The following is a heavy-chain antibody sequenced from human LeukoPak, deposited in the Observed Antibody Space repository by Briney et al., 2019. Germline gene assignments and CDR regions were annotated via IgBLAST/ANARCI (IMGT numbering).Heavy chain of an antibody. CDR2: MNPNSGNT. CDR1: GYTFTSYD. D-gene: IGHD3-10*01. CDR3: ARECAVGYYGSGSYYRPSDDAFDI. V-gene: IGHV1-8*01. Sequence: ASVKVSCKASGYTFTSYDINWVRQATGQGLEWMGWMNPNSGNTGYAQKFQGRVTMTRNTSISTAYMELSSLRSEDTAVYYCARECAVGYYGSGSYYRPSDDAFDIWGQGTMVTVSS. J-gene: IGHJ3*02.